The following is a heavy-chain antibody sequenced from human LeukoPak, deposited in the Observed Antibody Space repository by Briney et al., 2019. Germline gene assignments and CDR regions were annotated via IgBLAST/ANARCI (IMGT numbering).Heavy chain of an antibody. J-gene: IGHJ4*02. CDR1: GYTFTRYS. CDR3: ARDHGGYETEYYFDY. V-gene: IGHV1-18*01. D-gene: IGHD5-12*01. CDR2: ISCYNGDT. Sequence: ASVKVSCKASGYTFTRYSISWVRQAPGQGLEWMGWISCYNGDTNYEQKLQGRVTLTTDASTSTAYMELRGLGSDDTAVYYCARDHGGYETEYYFDYWGQGTLVTVSP.